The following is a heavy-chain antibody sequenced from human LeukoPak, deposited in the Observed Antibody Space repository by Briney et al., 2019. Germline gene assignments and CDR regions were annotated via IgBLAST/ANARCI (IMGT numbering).Heavy chain of an antibody. CDR3: ARGFCSSSSCSGTS. J-gene: IGHJ5*02. Sequence: GGSLRLSCAASGFSFSSYSVKWVCQAQGKGLEWVSSISGSSSSIYYVDSVKGRFTISRDNAKNSLYLQMNSLRAEDTAMYYCARGFCSSSSCSGTSWGQGSLVTVSS. CDR2: ISGSSSSI. D-gene: IGHD2-2*01. V-gene: IGHV3-21*06. CDR1: GFSFSSYS.